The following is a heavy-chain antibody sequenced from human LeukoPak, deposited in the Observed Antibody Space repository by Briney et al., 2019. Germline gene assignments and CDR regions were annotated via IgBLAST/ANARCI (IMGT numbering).Heavy chain of an antibody. CDR3: ARARTTREDGFDY. CDR2: ISTYNGNT. D-gene: IGHD1-7*01. J-gene: IGHJ4*02. CDR1: GYSFTTYG. V-gene: IGHV1-18*01. Sequence: ASVKVSCKASGYSFTTYGITWVRQAPGQGLEWMGWISTYNGNTNYAQKLQGRVTMTTDTSTSTAYMELRSLRSDDTAVYYCARARTTREDGFDYWGQGTLVTVSS.